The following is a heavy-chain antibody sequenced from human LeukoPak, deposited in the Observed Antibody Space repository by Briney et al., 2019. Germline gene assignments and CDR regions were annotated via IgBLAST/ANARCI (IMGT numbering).Heavy chain of an antibody. J-gene: IGHJ4*02. Sequence: SETLSLTCAVSGGSISSIKWWSWVRQTPGKGLEWIGYIYHSGSTYYNPSLKSRVTISVDRSKNQFSLKLSSVTAADTAVYYCARVDTGYSYGQFDYWGQGTLVTVSS. D-gene: IGHD5-18*01. CDR3: ARVDTGYSYGQFDY. CDR2: IYHSGST. V-gene: IGHV4-4*02. CDR1: GGSISSIKW.